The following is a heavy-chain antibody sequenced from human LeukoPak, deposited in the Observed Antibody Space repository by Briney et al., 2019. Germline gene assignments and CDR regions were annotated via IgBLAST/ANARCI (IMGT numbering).Heavy chain of an antibody. J-gene: IGHJ5*02. CDR2: IRGSGGST. CDR1: GFTFSSYA. V-gene: IGHV3-23*01. CDR3: AKGSSYYDFWSGKMGLSDWFDP. D-gene: IGHD3-3*01. Sequence: GGSLRLSCAASGFTFSSYAMSWVRQAPGKWLDWVSSIRGSGGSTYYADSVKGRFTISRDNSKNTLYLQMNSLRAEDTAVYYCAKGSSYYDFWSGKMGLSDWFDPWGQGTLVTVSS.